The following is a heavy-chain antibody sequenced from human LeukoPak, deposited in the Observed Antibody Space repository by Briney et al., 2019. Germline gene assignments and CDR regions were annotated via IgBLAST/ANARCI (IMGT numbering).Heavy chain of an antibody. CDR3: ARGPLRSGYYRPNWFDP. D-gene: IGHD3-3*01. Sequence: SETLSLTCAVYGGSFSGYYWSWIRQPPGKGLEWVGEINHSGSTNYNPSLKSRVTISVDTSKNQFSLKLSSVTAADTAVYYCARGPLRSGYYRPNWFDPWGQGTLVTVSS. CDR2: INHSGST. J-gene: IGHJ5*02. V-gene: IGHV4-34*01. CDR1: GGSFSGYY.